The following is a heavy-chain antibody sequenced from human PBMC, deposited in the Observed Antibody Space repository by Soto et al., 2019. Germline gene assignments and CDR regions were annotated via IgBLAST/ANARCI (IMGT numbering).Heavy chain of an antibody. Sequence: GESLKISCKGSGYSFPSYWIGWVRQMPGKGLEWMGIIYPDDSDTRYSPSFQGQVTISADKSISTAYLQWSSLKASDTAMYYCAIHATAATGRRVYYYYGMDVWGQGTTVTVSS. D-gene: IGHD6-13*01. CDR3: AIHATAATGRRVYYYYGMDV. J-gene: IGHJ6*02. V-gene: IGHV5-51*01. CDR2: IYPDDSDT. CDR1: GYSFPSYW.